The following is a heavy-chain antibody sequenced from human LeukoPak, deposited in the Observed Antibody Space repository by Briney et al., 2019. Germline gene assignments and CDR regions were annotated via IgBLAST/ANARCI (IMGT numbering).Heavy chain of an antibody. J-gene: IGHJ3*02. D-gene: IGHD6-13*01. CDR2: IYYSGST. CDR3: ARGSPKAAAGTNGAFDI. Sequence: PSETLSLTCTVSGGSISSYYWSWIRQPPGKGLEWIGYIYYSGSTNYNPSLKSRVTISVDTSKNQFSLKLSSVTAADTAVYYCARGSPKAAAGTNGAFDIWGQGTMVTVSS. V-gene: IGHV4-59*01. CDR1: GGSISSYY.